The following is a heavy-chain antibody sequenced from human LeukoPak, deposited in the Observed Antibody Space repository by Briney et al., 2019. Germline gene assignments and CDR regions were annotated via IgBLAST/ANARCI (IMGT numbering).Heavy chain of an antibody. V-gene: IGHV6-1*01. CDR1: GDSVSSNSGA. D-gene: IGHD3-22*01. CDR2: TYYRSKWDN. CDR3: ARGFYDRSGYYSNWFDP. J-gene: IGHJ5*02. Sequence: SQALSLTCAISGDSVSSNSGAWEWIRQSPSRGLEWLGRTYYRSKWDNDHAVSVKSRITINPDTSKNQFSLQLNSVTPENTAVYYCARGFYDRSGYYSNWFDPWGQGTLVTVSS.